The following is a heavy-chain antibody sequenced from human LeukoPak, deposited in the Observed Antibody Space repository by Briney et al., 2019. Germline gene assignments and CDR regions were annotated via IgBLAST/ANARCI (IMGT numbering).Heavy chain of an antibody. D-gene: IGHD2-15*01. Sequence: ASVKVSCRASGYTFTSYGISWVRQAPGQGLEWMGWISAYNGNTNYAQKLQGRVTMTTDTSTSTAYMELRSLRSDDTAVYYCARVAIRVVADYYYYGMDVWGQGTTVTVSS. CDR1: GYTFTSYG. CDR3: ARVAIRVVADYYYYGMDV. CDR2: ISAYNGNT. J-gene: IGHJ6*02. V-gene: IGHV1-18*01.